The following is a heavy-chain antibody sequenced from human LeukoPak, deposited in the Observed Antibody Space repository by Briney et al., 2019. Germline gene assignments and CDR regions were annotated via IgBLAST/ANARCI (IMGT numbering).Heavy chain of an antibody. CDR3: ATVHRSGWYLDY. J-gene: IGHJ4*02. D-gene: IGHD6-19*01. V-gene: IGHV1-24*01. CDR2: FDPEDGET. Sequence: ASVKVSCKVSGYTLTELSMHWVRQSPGKGLEWMGGFDPEDGETIYAQKFQGRVTMTEDTSTDTDYMELSSLRSEDTAVYYCATVHRSGWYLDYWGQGTLVTVSS. CDR1: GYTLTELS.